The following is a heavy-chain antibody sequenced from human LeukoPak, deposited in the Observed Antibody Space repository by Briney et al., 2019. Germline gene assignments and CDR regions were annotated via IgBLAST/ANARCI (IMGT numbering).Heavy chain of an antibody. CDR1: GGTFSSYT. Sequence: SVKVSCKASGGTFSSYTISWVRQVPGLGLEWMGTIIPILGIANYAQKFQGRVTITADKSTSTAYMELSSLRSEDTAVYYCARDQGDSSSWYDEPWAGENWFDPWGQGTLVTVSS. J-gene: IGHJ5*02. V-gene: IGHV1-69*04. D-gene: IGHD6-13*01. CDR2: IIPILGIA. CDR3: ARDQGDSSSWYDEPWAGENWFDP.